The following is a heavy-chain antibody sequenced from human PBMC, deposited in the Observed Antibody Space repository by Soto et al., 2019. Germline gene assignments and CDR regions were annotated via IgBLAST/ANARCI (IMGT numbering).Heavy chain of an antibody. CDR2: IIPILGIA. CDR3: AGRIAYCGGDCYPSFDY. CDR1: GGTFSSYT. J-gene: IGHJ4*02. Sequence: QVQLVQSGAEVKKPGSSVKVSCKASGGTFSSYTISWVRQAPGQGLEWMGRIIPILGIANYAQKFQGRVTITAHKSTSTAYMELSSLRSEDTAVYYCAGRIAYCGGDCYPSFDYWGQGTLVTVSS. D-gene: IGHD2-21*02. V-gene: IGHV1-69*02.